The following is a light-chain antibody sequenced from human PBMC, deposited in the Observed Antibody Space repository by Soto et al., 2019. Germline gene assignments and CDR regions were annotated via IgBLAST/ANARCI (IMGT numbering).Light chain of an antibody. CDR3: QHYDNLPVT. V-gene: IGKV1-33*01. CDR1: HDIIHS. CDR2: DAF. J-gene: IGKJ4*01. Sequence: DFQMTQSPSSLSASVGDSVTITCQASHDIIHSLNWFQQKPGEAPKLLIFDAFKLQTGVPSRFSGSGSGTDFTLTISSLQPEDIATYYCQHYDNLPVTFGGGTKVDIK.